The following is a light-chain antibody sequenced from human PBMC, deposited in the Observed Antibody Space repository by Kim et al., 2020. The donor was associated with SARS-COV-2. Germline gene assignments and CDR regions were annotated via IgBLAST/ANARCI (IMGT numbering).Light chain of an antibody. J-gene: IGLJ2*01. Sequence: ELTQPPSASGTPGQRVTMSCSGSSSNIGSNTVNWYQQLPGTAPKLLIYSSNQRPSGVPDRFSGSKSGTSASLAISGLQSEDEADYYCAAWDDSLNCQVVFGGGTQLTVL. CDR2: SSN. CDR1: SSNIGSNT. CDR3: AAWDDSLNCQVV. V-gene: IGLV1-44*01.